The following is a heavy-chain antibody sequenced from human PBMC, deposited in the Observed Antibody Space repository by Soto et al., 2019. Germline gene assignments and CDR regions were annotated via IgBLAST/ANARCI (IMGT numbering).Heavy chain of an antibody. J-gene: IGHJ6*02. V-gene: IGHV3-23*01. CDR1: GFTFSSYA. D-gene: IGHD5-18*01. CDR3: AYSTRHDGMDV. Sequence: GGSLRLSCAASGFTFSSYAMSWVLQAPGKGLEWVSAISGSGGSTYYADSVKVRFTISRDNSKNTLYLQMNSLRAEDTAVYYCAYSTRHDGMDVWGQGTTVTVSS. CDR2: ISGSGGST.